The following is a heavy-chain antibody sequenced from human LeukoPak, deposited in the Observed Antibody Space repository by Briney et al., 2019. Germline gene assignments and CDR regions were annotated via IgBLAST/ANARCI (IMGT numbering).Heavy chain of an antibody. D-gene: IGHD3-10*01. J-gene: IGHJ6*02. Sequence: GGSLRLSCAASGFTFSSYAMSWVRQAPGKGLEWVSAISGSGGSTYYADSVKGRFTISRDNSKNTLYLQMNSLRAEDTAVYYCAKLMVGSGSPRNYYYYGMDVWGQGTTVTVSS. V-gene: IGHV3-23*01. CDR2: ISGSGGST. CDR1: GFTFSSYA. CDR3: AKLMVGSGSPRNYYYYGMDV.